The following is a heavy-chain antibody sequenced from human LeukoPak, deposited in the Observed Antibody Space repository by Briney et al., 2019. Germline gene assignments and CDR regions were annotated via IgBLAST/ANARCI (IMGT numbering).Heavy chain of an antibody. CDR2: INTNTGNP. Sequence: ASVKVSCKASGYTFTSYAMNWVRQAPGQGLEWMGWINTNTGNPTYAQGFTRRFVFSLDTSVSTAYLQISSLKAEDTAVYYCVQGEQWLWDYWGQGTLVTVSS. CDR3: VQGEQWLWDY. V-gene: IGHV7-4-1*02. J-gene: IGHJ4*02. CDR1: GYTFTSYA. D-gene: IGHD6-19*01.